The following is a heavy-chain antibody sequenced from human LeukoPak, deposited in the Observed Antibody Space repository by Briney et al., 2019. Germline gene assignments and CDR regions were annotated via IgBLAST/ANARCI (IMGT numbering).Heavy chain of an antibody. CDR3: AKDRLDGTSGYYYYMDV. CDR2: IYSGGST. Sequence: GGSLRLSCAASGFTVSSNYMSWVRQAPGKGLEWVSVIYSGGSTYYADSVKGRFTISRDNSKNTLYLQMNSLRAKDTAVYYCAKDRLDGTSGYYYYMDVWGKGTTVTVSS. D-gene: IGHD3-10*01. V-gene: IGHV3-53*01. CDR1: GFTVSSNY. J-gene: IGHJ6*03.